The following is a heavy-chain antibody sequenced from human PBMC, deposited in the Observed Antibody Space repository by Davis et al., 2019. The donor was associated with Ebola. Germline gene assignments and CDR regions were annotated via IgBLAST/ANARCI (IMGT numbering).Heavy chain of an antibody. J-gene: IGHJ3*02. CDR2: IYHSGST. D-gene: IGHD6-13*01. Sequence: PSETLSLTCAVSGGSISSSHWWSWVRQPPGKGLEWIGEIYHSGSTNYNPSLKSRVTVSVDKSKNQFSLNLTSVTAADTAVYFCAREPPIATAGNRAFDIWGQGATVTVSS. V-gene: IGHV4-4*02. CDR1: GGSISSSHW. CDR3: AREPPIATAGNRAFDI.